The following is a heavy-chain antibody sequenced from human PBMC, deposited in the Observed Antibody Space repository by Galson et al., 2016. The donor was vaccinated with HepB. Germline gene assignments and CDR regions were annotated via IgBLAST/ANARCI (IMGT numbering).Heavy chain of an antibody. J-gene: IGHJ6*04. CDR1: GFTFSGSA. CDR3: TTNWNDYYYYALDV. V-gene: IGHV3-73*01. D-gene: IGHD1-20*01. CDR2: IRSKAKRYAT. Sequence: SLRLSCAASGFTFSGSAMHWVRQASEKGLEWVGHIRSKAKRYATAYAASMKGRVTISRDDSKNTSYMQMNSVKTEDTAVYYCTTNWNDYYYYALDVWGKGTTVTGAS.